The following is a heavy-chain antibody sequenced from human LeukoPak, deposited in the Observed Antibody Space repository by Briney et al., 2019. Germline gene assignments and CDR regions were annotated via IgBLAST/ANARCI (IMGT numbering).Heavy chain of an antibody. Sequence: SETLSLTCTVSGGSISSYYWSWIRQPPGKGLEWIGYIYYSGSTNYNPSLKSRVTISVDTSKNQFSLKLSSVTAADTAVYYCARFSMVRGEGGNWFDPWGQGTLVTVSS. D-gene: IGHD3-10*01. CDR2: IYYSGST. V-gene: IGHV4-59*01. CDR1: GGSISSYY. J-gene: IGHJ5*02. CDR3: ARFSMVRGEGGNWFDP.